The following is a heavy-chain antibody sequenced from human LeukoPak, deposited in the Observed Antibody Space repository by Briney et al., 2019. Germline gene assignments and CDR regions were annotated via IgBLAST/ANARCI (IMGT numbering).Heavy chain of an antibody. V-gene: IGHV3-23*01. CDR3: ARDTISCSGGTCYENWFDP. Sequence: GGSLRLSCEASGFVFGSFSMSWVRQAPGKGLEWVSGISGSGDGTHYADPVKGRFTISRDNSKTTLYLQMSSLRADDTAVYYCARDTISCSGGTCYENWFDPWGQGTLVTVSS. CDR1: GFVFGSFS. CDR2: ISGSGDGT. D-gene: IGHD2-15*01. J-gene: IGHJ5*02.